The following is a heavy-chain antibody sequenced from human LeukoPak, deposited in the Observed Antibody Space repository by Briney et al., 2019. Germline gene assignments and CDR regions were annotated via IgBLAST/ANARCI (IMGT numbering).Heavy chain of an antibody. D-gene: IGHD3-10*01. CDR2: ISYDGSNK. CDR3: ARVQGSFGSASYHARVVWY. J-gene: IGHJ4*02. Sequence: PGRSLRLSCAASGFTFSSYAMHWVRQAPGKGLEWVAVISYDGSNKYYADSVKGRFTISRDNAKNSLYLQMNSLRAEDTAVYYCARVQGSFGSASYHARVVWYWGQGIQVTVSS. V-gene: IGHV3-30-3*01. CDR1: GFTFSSYA.